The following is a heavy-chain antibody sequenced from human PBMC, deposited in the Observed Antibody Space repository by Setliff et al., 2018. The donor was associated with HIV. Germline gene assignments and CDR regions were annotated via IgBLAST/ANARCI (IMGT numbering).Heavy chain of an antibody. Sequence: ASVKVSCKASRSTFNSHTINWVRQAPGQGLDWMGRIIPILGVANYAQRFQGKVTITADKSTSTAYMELTSLRFDDTAMYYCVRGVQSPPHYSYYYMDVWGEGTMVTISS. D-gene: IGHD3-3*01. CDR1: RSTFNSHT. J-gene: IGHJ6*03. CDR2: IIPILGVA. CDR3: VRGVQSPPHYSYYYMDV. V-gene: IGHV1-69*02.